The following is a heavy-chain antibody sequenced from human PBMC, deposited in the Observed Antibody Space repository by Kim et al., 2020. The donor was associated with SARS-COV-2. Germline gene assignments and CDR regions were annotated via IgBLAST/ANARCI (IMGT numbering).Heavy chain of an antibody. D-gene: IGHD3-22*01. CDR1: GYTFTSYG. V-gene: IGHV1-18*01. CDR3: ARAYPSGYYYDSSGYYPFDY. CDR2: ISAYNGNT. J-gene: IGHJ4*02. Sequence: ASVKVSCKASGYTFTSYGISWVRQAPGQGLEWMGWISAYNGNTNYAQKLQGRVTMTTDTSTSTAYMELRSLRSDDTAVYYCARAYPSGYYYDSSGYYPFDYWGQGTLVTVSS.